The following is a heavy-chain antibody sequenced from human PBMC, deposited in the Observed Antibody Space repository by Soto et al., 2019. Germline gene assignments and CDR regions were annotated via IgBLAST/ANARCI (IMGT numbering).Heavy chain of an antibody. D-gene: IGHD1-26*01. CDR3: ARPASGSYYWGFDY. V-gene: IGHV1-8*01. CDR2: MNPNSGNT. Sequence: QVQLVQSGAEVKKPGASVKVSCKASGYTFTSYDFNWVRQATGQGLEWMGWMNPNSGNTGYAQKFQGRVTMARNTSISTAYMELSSLRSEDMAVYYCARPASGSYYWGFDYWGKGTLVTVSS. J-gene: IGHJ4*02. CDR1: GYTFTSYD.